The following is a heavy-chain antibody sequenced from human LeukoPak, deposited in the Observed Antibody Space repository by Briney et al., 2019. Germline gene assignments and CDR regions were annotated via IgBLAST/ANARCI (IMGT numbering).Heavy chain of an antibody. Sequence: GGSLRLSCAASGFTFSDYYVSWIRQAPGKGLEWVSYISSSGSTIYYADSVKGRFTISRDNSKNSLYLQMNSLRAEDTAMYYCASGGSYYYDSSGYPYWGQGTLVTVSS. D-gene: IGHD3-22*01. J-gene: IGHJ4*02. CDR2: ISSSGSTI. V-gene: IGHV3-11*01. CDR1: GFTFSDYY. CDR3: ASGGSYYYDSSGYPY.